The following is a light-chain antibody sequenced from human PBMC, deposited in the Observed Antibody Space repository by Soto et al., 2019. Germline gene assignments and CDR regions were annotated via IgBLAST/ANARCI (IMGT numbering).Light chain of an antibody. CDR2: DVT. Sequence: QSVLTQPASVSGSPGQSITISCDVGGDDYVSWYQQYPGKAPKLMIYDVTNRPSGVSKRFSGSKSGNTASLTISGLQAEDEADYHCCSYTTNTTYIFGTGTKLTVL. CDR3: CSYTTNTTYI. CDR1: DVGGDDY. J-gene: IGLJ1*01. V-gene: IGLV2-14*03.